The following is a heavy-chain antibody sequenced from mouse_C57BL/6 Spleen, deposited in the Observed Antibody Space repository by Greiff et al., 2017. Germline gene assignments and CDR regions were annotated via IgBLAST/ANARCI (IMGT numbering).Heavy chain of an antibody. V-gene: IGHV1-52*01. CDR3: ARRTGTYYAMDY. CDR1: GYTFTSYW. D-gene: IGHD4-1*01. CDR2: IDPSDSET. J-gene: IGHJ4*01. Sequence: QVQLQQPGAELVRPGSSVKLSCKASGYTFTSYWMHWVKQRPIQGLEWIGNIDPSDSETHYNQKFKDKATLTVDKSSSTAYMQLSSLTSEDSAVYYCARRTGTYYAMDYWGQGTSVTVSS.